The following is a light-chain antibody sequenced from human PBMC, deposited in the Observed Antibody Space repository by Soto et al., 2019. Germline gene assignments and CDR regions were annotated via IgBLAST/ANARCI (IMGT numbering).Light chain of an antibody. CDR2: DAS. J-gene: IGKJ1*01. Sequence: EIVMTQSPATLSLSPGERATLSCRASQSVSSNLAWYQHKPGQAPRLLIYDASNRATGIPARFSGSGSGTDFTLTISSLEPEDFAVYYCQQRSNWPWTFGQGTKVDIK. CDR1: QSVSSN. CDR3: QQRSNWPWT. V-gene: IGKV3-11*01.